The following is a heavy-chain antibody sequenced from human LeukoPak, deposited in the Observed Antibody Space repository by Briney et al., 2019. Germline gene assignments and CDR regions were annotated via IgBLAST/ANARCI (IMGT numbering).Heavy chain of an antibody. V-gene: IGHV1-24*01. CDR3: ALGKSYSPLEY. CDR2: FDPDPEDSGT. Sequence: ASVKVSCKVSGHRLNEICTHWVRQAPGKGLEWMGSFDPDPEDSGTIYSQSFQGRITMTEDTFTGTASLEVISLTSEDTAFYYCALGKSYSPLEYWGQGTLVTVSS. CDR1: GHRLNEIC. J-gene: IGHJ4*02. D-gene: IGHD2-21*01.